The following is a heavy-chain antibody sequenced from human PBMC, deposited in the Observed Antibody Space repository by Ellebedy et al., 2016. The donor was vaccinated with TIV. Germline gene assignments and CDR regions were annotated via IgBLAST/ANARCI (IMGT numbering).Heavy chain of an antibody. V-gene: IGHV4-39*07. J-gene: IGHJ5*02. CDR1: GGSISNSDYY. Sequence: MPGGSLTLSCTVSGGSISNSDYYWNWIRQPPGKGLEWIGSIYYSGSAYYNPSLKSRVTVSVDTPKNQFSLNLGSVTAADTAVYYCARAPAPPRGRFDTWGQGTLVSVSS. CDR2: IYYSGSA. CDR3: ARAPAPPRGRFDT.